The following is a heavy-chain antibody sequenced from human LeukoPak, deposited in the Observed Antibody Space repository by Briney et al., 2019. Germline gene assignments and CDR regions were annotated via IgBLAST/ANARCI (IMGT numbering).Heavy chain of an antibody. CDR3: ARGPNSGYGRFDY. J-gene: IGHJ4*02. CDR1: GGSISGYY. Sequence: SETLSLTCTVSGGSISGYYWSWLRQPPGRGLEWIGYFYYSGSINYNPSLKGRVTISVDTSKNQFSLMLSSVTAADTAVYYCARGPNSGYGRFDYWGQGALVTVSS. D-gene: IGHD5-12*01. V-gene: IGHV4-59*01. CDR2: FYYSGSI.